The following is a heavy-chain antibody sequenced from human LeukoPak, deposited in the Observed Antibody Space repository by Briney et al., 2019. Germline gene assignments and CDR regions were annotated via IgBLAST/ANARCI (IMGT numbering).Heavy chain of an antibody. J-gene: IGHJ6*03. D-gene: IGHD6-13*01. Sequence: GGTLRLSCAASGFTFSSYGMNWVRQAPGKGLEWVSYISTSSSTMYYADSVKGRFTISRDNARNSLYLQMNSLRAEDTAVYYCARDREKQQLPQFFYYYYMDVWGKGTTVTVSS. CDR2: ISTSSSTM. V-gene: IGHV3-48*01. CDR1: GFTFSSYG. CDR3: ARDREKQQLPQFFYYYYMDV.